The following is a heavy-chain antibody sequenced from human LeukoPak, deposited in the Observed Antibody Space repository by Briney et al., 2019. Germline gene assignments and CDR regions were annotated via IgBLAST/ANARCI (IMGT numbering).Heavy chain of an antibody. D-gene: IGHD4-23*01. CDR3: VRVRVGGTDRWFDP. CDR2: INSDGSIT. J-gene: IGHJ5*02. V-gene: IGHV3-74*01. CDR1: GFTLSNYW. Sequence: GGSLRPSCAASGFTLSNYWMHWVRQAPGKGLVWVSRINSDGSITTYADSVKGRFTISRDNAKNTLYLQMNSLRPEDTAVYYCVRVRVGGTDRWFDPWGQGTLVTVSS.